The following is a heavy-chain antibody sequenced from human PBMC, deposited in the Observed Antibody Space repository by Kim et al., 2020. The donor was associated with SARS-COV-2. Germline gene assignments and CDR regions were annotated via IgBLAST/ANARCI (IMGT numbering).Heavy chain of an antibody. D-gene: IGHD4-17*01. CDR1: GFTFSSYD. CDR3: ARGKGVYGGNSAREYWYFDL. J-gene: IGHJ2*01. CDR2: IGTAGDT. Sequence: GGSLRLSCAASGFTFSSYDMHWVRQATGKGLEWVSAIGTAGDTYYPGSVKGRFTISRENAKNSLYLQMNSLRAGDTAVYYCARGKGVYGGNSAREYWYFDLWGRGTLVTVSS. V-gene: IGHV3-13*01.